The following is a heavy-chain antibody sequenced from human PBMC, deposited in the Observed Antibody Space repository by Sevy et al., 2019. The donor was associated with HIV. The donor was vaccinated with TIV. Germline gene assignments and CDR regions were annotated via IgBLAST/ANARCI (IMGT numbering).Heavy chain of an antibody. D-gene: IGHD6-13*01. Sequence: GGSMRLSCAASGFTFSSYAMHWVRQAPGKGLEWVAVISSDGSNKYYADSVKGRFTISRDNSKNTLYLQMNSLRAEDTAVYYCARSYSSRTGWFDPWGQGTLVTVSS. J-gene: IGHJ5*02. CDR1: GFTFSSYA. CDR3: ARSYSSRTGWFDP. V-gene: IGHV3-30*04. CDR2: ISSDGSNK.